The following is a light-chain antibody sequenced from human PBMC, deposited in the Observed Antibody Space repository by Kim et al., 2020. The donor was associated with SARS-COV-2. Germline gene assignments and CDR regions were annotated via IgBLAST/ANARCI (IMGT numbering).Light chain of an antibody. CDR2: GAS. CDR1: QSISSN. Sequence: SPGERVTLSCRASQSISSNLAWYQQKPGQAPRLLIYGASTRATGIPARFSGSGSGTEFTLTISSLQSEDFAVYYCQHYDNWPPWTFGQGTKVDIK. J-gene: IGKJ1*01. CDR3: QHYDNWPPWT. V-gene: IGKV3-15*01.